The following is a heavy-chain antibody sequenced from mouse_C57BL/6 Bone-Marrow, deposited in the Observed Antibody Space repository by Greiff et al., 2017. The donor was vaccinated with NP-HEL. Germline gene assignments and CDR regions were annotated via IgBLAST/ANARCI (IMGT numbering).Heavy chain of an antibody. J-gene: IGHJ3*01. Sequence: EVKLVESGGGLVKPGGSLKLSCAASGFTFSSYTMSWVRQTPEKRLEWVATISGGGGNTYYPDSVKGRFTISRDNAKNTLYLQMSSLRSEDTALYYCARNYSGSSYHFAYWGQGTLVTVSA. V-gene: IGHV5-9*01. D-gene: IGHD1-1*01. CDR2: ISGGGGNT. CDR1: GFTFSSYT. CDR3: ARNYSGSSYHFAY.